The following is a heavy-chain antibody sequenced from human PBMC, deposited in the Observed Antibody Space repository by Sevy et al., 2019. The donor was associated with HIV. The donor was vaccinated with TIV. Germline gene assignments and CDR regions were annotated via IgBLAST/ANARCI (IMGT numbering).Heavy chain of an antibody. CDR3: ARDGARTYYYDSSGYYFEAFDI. V-gene: IGHV4-61*01. CDR2: IYYSGST. Sequence: SETLSLTCTVSGGSVSSGSYYWSWIRQPPGKGLEWIGYIYYSGSTNYNPSLKSRVTISVDTSKNRFSLKLGSVTAADRAVYYCARDGARTYYYDSSGYYFEAFDIWGQGTMVTVSS. CDR1: GGSVSSGSYY. J-gene: IGHJ3*02. D-gene: IGHD3-22*01.